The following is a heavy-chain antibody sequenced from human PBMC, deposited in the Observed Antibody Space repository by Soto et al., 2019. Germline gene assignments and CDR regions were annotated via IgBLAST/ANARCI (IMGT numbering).Heavy chain of an antibody. J-gene: IGHJ4*02. CDR2: INPFYDTT. D-gene: IGHD1-26*01. CDR1: GSSDRKYA. V-gene: IGHV1-69*01. CDR3: ARDIARSGSYLDH. Sequence: QVHLVQSGAEVKKPGSSGKVSCRTSGSSDRKYAIGWVRQAPGQGLEWMGLINPFYDTTNYAQKFQGRVTITADQSTGTSYLEVSSLRSEDTAVYYCARDIARSGSYLDHWGQGTLVTVSS.